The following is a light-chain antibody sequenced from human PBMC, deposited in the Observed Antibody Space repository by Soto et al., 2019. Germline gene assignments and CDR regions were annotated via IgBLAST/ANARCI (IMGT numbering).Light chain of an antibody. CDR2: DAS. CDR3: QQRSNWPLYT. J-gene: IGKJ2*01. Sequence: EIVLTQSPATLSLSPGERATLSCKASQSVSRYLDWYQQKPGQAPRLLIYDASNRATGIPARFSGSGSGTDFTLTISSLEPEDFAVYYCQQRSNWPLYTFGQGTKLEIK. V-gene: IGKV3-11*01. CDR1: QSVSRY.